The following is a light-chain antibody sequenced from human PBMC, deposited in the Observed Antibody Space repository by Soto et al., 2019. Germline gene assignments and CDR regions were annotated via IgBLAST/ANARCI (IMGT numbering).Light chain of an antibody. CDR3: CSYTTSTTRV. J-gene: IGLJ2*01. V-gene: IGLV2-14*03. CDR1: SSDVGVYDF. CDR2: DVN. Sequence: QTALTQPASVSGSPGQSITISCAGTSSDVGVYDFVSWYQQHPGKAPKLLIYDVNNRPAGISNRFSGSKSGNTASLTISGLQAEDEADYYCCSYTTSTTRVFGGGTQLTVL.